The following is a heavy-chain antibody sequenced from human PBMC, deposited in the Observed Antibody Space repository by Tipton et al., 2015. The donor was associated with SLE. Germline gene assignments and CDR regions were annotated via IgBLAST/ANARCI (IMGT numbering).Heavy chain of an antibody. V-gene: IGHV3-30*02. D-gene: IGHD2-21*01. Sequence: SLRLSCTASGFTFTSYGMHWVRKAPGKGLEWLAFIRYDGANKYYADSVKDRFSISRDHHKNTLYLQMNSLSAEDTAVYYCAKDLAYRGGLDYWGQGTLVTVSS. CDR3: AKDLAYRGGLDY. CDR2: IRYDGANK. J-gene: IGHJ4*02. CDR1: GFTFTSYG.